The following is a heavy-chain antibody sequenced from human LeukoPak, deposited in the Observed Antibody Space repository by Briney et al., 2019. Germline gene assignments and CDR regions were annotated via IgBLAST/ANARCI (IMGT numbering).Heavy chain of an antibody. Sequence: GGSLRLSCAASEFTFSSYAMSWVRQAPGKGLEWVSTIGNGGGSTYYADSVKGRFTISRDNSKNTLYLQMNGLRAEDTAMYYCGRSMDVWGQGTTVTVSS. CDR1: EFTFSSYA. J-gene: IGHJ6*02. CDR3: GRSMDV. V-gene: IGHV3-23*01. CDR2: IGNGGGST.